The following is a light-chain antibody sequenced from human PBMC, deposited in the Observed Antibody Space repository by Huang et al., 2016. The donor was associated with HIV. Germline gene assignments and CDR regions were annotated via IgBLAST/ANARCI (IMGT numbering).Light chain of an antibody. CDR1: QAINNW. CDR3: LQANSFPYT. J-gene: IGKJ2*01. V-gene: IGKV1-12*01. Sequence: DIQMTQSPSSVSASVGDRVTLSCRASQAINNWLAWYQQKPGKAPKLLIYAASTLQRGVPSRFSGRGSGTEFTLTISTLQPEDIATYYCLQANSFPYTFGQGTKLEIK. CDR2: AAS.